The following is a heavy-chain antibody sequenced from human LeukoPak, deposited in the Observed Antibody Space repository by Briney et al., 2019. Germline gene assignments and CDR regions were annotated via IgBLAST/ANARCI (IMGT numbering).Heavy chain of an antibody. V-gene: IGHV4-34*01. CDR2: INQSGST. J-gene: IGHJ5*02. Sequence: PSETLSLTCAVYGGSFSDYYWNWIRQPPGKGLEWIGEINQSGSTNYNPSLKSRVTLSVATSNNQFSLKLSSVTAADTAVYYCVRGRYSSGWFKDKNWFDPWGQGIPVTVSS. CDR3: VRGRYSSGWFKDKNWFDP. CDR1: GGSFSDYY. D-gene: IGHD6-19*01.